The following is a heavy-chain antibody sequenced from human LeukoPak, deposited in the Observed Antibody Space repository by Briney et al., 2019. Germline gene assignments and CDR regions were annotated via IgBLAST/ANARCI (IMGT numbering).Heavy chain of an antibody. CDR1: GFTFSSYW. V-gene: IGHV3-7*01. CDR2: MKYDGSEE. J-gene: IGHJ4*02. Sequence: QPGGSLRLSCAASGFTFSSYWMSWVRQAPGKGLEWVANMKYDGSEEYYVDSVKGRFTISRDNAKNSLYLQMNSLRAEDTAVYYCARDIEAAGLFLDYWGQGTLVTVSS. CDR3: ARDIEAAGLFLDY. D-gene: IGHD6-13*01.